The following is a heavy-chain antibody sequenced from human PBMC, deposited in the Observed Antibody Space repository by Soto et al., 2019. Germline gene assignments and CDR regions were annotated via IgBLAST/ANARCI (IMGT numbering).Heavy chain of an antibody. J-gene: IGHJ3*02. CDR3: ARCIRGYDYVWGSYRYDAFDI. CDR2: IYYSGST. D-gene: IGHD3-16*02. CDR1: GGSISSYY. Sequence: ETLSLTCTVSGGSISSYYWSWIRQPPGKGLEWIGYIYYSGSTNYNPSLKSRVTISVDTSKNQFSLKLSSVTAADTAVYYCARCIRGYDYVWGSYRYDAFDIWGQGTMVTV. V-gene: IGHV4-59*01.